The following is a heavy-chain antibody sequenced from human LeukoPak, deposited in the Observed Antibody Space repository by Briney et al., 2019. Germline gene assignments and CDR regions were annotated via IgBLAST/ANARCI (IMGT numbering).Heavy chain of an antibody. J-gene: IGHJ3*02. CDR3: SRDANYYDSSRHYFDAFDI. V-gene: IGHV3-7*01. CDR2: IRGDGSVK. D-gene: IGHD3-22*01. CDR1: GFTFSKYW. Sequence: GGSLRLPCAASGFTFSKYWMTWVRQAPGKGLEWVANIRGDGSVKYFLDSVKGRFTISRDNAKNSLSLEMSNLRAEDTAVYYCSRDANYYDSSRHYFDAFDIWGQGTMVAVSS.